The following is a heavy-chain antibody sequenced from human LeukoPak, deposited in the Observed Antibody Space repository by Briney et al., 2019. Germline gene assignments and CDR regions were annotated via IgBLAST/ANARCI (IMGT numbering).Heavy chain of an antibody. CDR1: GFTFDNYA. D-gene: IGHD2-15*01. J-gene: IGHJ4*02. CDR2: ISWNSGTI. V-gene: IGHV3-9*01. Sequence: TGGSLRLSCAASGFTFDNYAMNWVRQVPGKGLEWISLISWNSGTIGYADSVKGRFTISRDNAKNSLYLQMNSLRAEDTAVYYCARDTGFSYYFDYWGQGTLVTVSS. CDR3: ARDTGFSYYFDY.